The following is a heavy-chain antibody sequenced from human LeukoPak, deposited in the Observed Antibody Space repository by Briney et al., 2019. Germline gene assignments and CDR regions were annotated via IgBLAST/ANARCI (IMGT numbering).Heavy chain of an antibody. CDR1: DGSVWTGDYY. V-gene: IGHV4-39*01. CDR2: VFYTGRT. CDR3: ARYRIYYYGSGSYPEGYFDY. D-gene: IGHD1-26*01. Sequence: SETLSLTCTVSDGSVWTGDYYWGWIRQSPGKGLEWIGNVFYTGRTYYNPSLKSLATISVDTSRNQFSLRLNSVTAADTAVYYCARYRIYYYGSGSYPEGYFDYWGQGTLVTVSS. J-gene: IGHJ4*02.